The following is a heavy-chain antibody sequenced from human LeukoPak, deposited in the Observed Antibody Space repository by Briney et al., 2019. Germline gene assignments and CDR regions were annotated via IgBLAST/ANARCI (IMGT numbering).Heavy chain of an antibody. Sequence: GGSLRLSCAASGFTFSSYDMHWVRHATGKGLEWVSAIGTAGDTYYPGSVKGRFTISRENAKNSLYLQMNSLRAGDTAVYYCARGYCSGGSCSGFDYWGQGTLVTVSS. V-gene: IGHV3-13*01. CDR3: ARGYCSGGSCSGFDY. CDR1: GFTFSSYD. D-gene: IGHD2-15*01. CDR2: IGTAGDT. J-gene: IGHJ4*02.